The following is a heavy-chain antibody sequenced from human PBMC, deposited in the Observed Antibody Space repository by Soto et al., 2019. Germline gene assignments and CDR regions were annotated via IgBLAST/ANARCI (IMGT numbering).Heavy chain of an antibody. Sequence: QVQLVQSGAEVKKPGASVKVSCKASGYTFAAYYMHWVRQAPGQGLEWMGWIKPNSGGTNYAQKFQGRVTMTRDTSISTAYMEMSRLRSDDTAVYYWARVYSSVATNKRIFNYWGQGTLVTVSS. V-gene: IGHV1-2*02. CDR1: GYTFAAYY. D-gene: IGHD5-12*01. J-gene: IGHJ4*02. CDR3: ARVYSSVATNKRIFNY. CDR2: IKPNSGGT.